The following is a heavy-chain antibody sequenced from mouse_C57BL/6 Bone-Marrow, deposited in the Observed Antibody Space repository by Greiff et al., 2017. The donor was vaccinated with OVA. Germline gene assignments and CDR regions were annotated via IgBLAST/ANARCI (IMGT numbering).Heavy chain of an antibody. V-gene: IGHV1-72*01. J-gene: IGHJ4*01. CDR3: ARGYYYGSRGAMDY. Sequence: QVHVKQPGAELVKPGASVKLSCKASGYTFTSYWMHWVKQRPGRGLEWIGRIDPNSGGTKYNEKFKSKATLTVDKPSSTAYMQLSSLTSEDSAVYYCARGYYYGSRGAMDYWGQGTSVTVSS. CDR1: GYTFTSYW. CDR2: IDPNSGGT. D-gene: IGHD1-1*01.